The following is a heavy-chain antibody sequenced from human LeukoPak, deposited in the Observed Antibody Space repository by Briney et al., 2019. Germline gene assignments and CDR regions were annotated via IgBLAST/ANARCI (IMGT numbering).Heavy chain of an antibody. Sequence: PGGSLKLSCAASGFTFSDHYIDWVRQAPGKGLEWVGRTRNKDNSYTTEYAASVKGRLTISRDDSKNSLYVQMNSLKTEDTAVYYCARGPDYFDYWGQGTLVTVSS. CDR2: TRNKDNSYTT. CDR3: ARGPDYFDY. J-gene: IGHJ4*02. V-gene: IGHV3-72*01. CDR1: GFTFSDHY.